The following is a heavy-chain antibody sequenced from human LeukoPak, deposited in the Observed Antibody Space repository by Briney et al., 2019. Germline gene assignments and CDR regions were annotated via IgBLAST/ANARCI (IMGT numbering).Heavy chain of an antibody. J-gene: IGHJ3*02. Sequence: GESLKISCKGSGYSFPNYWIAWVRQMPGKGLEWMGIIYPRDSDTRYSPSFQGQVTISADKSISTAYLQWGSLKASDTAMYYCARGLRYFDWYIWGQGTMVTVSS. CDR1: GYSFPNYW. CDR3: ARGLRYFDWYI. CDR2: IYPRDSDT. D-gene: IGHD3-9*01. V-gene: IGHV5-51*01.